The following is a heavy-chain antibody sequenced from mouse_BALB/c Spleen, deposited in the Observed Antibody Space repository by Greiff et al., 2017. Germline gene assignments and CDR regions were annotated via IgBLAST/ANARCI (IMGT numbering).Heavy chain of an antibody. V-gene: IGHV1S137*01. CDR1: GYTFTDYA. CDR2: ISTYYGDA. CDR3: ARGDGYAWFAY. D-gene: IGHD2-2*01. J-gene: IGHJ3*01. Sequence: VKLQESGAELVRPGVSVKISCKGSGYTFTDYAMHWVKQSHAKSLEWIGVISTYYGDASYNQKFKGKATMTVDKSSSTAYMQLSSPTSEDSAVYYCARGDGYAWFAYWGQGTLVTVSA.